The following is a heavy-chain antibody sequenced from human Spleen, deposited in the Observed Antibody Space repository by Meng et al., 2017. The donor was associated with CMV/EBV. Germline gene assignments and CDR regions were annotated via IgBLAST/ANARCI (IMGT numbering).Heavy chain of an antibody. V-gene: IGHV1-8*03. Sequence: ASVKVSCKASGYTFTSYDINWVRQATGQGLEWMGWMNPNSGNTGYAQKFQGRVTITRNTSISTAYMELSSLRSEDTAVYYCARDRGSDYYYYYGMDVWGQGTTVTVSS. CDR3: ARDRGSDYYYYYGMDV. CDR1: GYTFTSYD. CDR2: MNPNSGNT. D-gene: IGHD3-10*01. J-gene: IGHJ6*02.